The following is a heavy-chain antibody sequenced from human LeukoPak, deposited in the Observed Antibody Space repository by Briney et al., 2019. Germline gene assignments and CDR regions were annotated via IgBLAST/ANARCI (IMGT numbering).Heavy chain of an antibody. CDR1: GGSISSGGYS. CDR3: ARAGEYGDYVGWFDP. Sequence: PSETLSLTCAVSGGSISSGGYSWSWIRQPAGKGLEWIGRIHTSGSTNYNPSLKSRVTMSVDTSKNQFSLKLTSVTAADTAVYYCARAGEYGDYVGWFDPWGQGTLVTVSS. CDR2: IHTSGST. J-gene: IGHJ5*02. D-gene: IGHD4-17*01. V-gene: IGHV4-61*02.